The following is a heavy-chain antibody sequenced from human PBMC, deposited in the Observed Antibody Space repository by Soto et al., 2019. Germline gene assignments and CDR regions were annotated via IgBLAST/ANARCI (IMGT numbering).Heavy chain of an antibody. CDR3: ARDKWTYYYDSSGYGYFDY. CDR2: ISAYNGNT. D-gene: IGHD3-22*01. Sequence: ASVKVSCKASGYTFTSYGISWVRQAPGQGLEWMGWISAYNGNTNYAQKLQGRVTMTTDTSTSTAYMELRSLRSDDTAVYYCARDKWTYYYDSSGYGYFDYWGQGTLVIVSS. CDR1: GYTFTSYG. J-gene: IGHJ4*02. V-gene: IGHV1-18*01.